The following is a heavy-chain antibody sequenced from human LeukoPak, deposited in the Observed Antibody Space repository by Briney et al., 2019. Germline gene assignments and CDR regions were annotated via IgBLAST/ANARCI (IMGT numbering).Heavy chain of an antibody. V-gene: IGHV3-21*01. CDR2: IISSSSRI. J-gene: IGHJ4*02. D-gene: IGHD6-19*01. CDR3: ARVPVGYQGYSSAWYTDY. Sequence: GGSLRLSCAASGFTFSSYTMMWVRQAPGKGLEYVSSIISSSSRIFYADSVRGRFTISRDNAKNSLYLQMNSLRAEDTAVYYCARVPVGYQGYSSAWYTDYWGQGNLVSVSS. CDR1: GFTFSSYT.